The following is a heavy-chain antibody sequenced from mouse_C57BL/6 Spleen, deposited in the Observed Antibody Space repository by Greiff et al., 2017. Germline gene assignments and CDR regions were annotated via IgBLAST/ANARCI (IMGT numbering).Heavy chain of an antibody. V-gene: IGHV1-9*01. CDR3: ARKDYGDY. Sequence: VQLQQSGAELMKPGASVKLSCKATGYTFSGSWIAWVQQRPGNGLEWIGEILPGGGSTNYNEKFKGKATFTADTSSNTAYMQHSSLTTEDSAIYYCARKDYGDYWGQGTTLTVSS. D-gene: IGHD2-4*01. CDR1: GYTFSGSW. CDR2: ILPGGGST. J-gene: IGHJ2*01.